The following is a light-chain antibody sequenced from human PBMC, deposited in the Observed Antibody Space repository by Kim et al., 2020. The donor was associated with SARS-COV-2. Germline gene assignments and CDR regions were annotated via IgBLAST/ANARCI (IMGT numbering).Light chain of an antibody. Sequence: VTPGQKASIPCAGDKLANKYVCWYQQRPGQSPVLVMYQDTKRPSGIPERFSGSNSGNTATLTISGTQALDEADYYCQAWDSAYVVFGGGTQLTVL. V-gene: IGLV3-1*01. J-gene: IGLJ2*01. CDR2: QDT. CDR1: KLANKY. CDR3: QAWDSAYVV.